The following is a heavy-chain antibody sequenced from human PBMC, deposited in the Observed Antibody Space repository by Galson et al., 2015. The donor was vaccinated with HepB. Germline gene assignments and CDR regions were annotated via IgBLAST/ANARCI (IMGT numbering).Heavy chain of an antibody. CDR2: ISYDGSYK. Sequence: SLRLSCAASGLIFSGYTTHWVRQAPGKGLEWVADISYDGSYKDYAESVRGRFTISRDNSKNTLYLQMNSLRPDDTAIYYCARDRDYARTAGLDSWGQGTLVAVSS. CDR3: ARDRDYARTAGLDS. D-gene: IGHD4-17*01. V-gene: IGHV3-30-3*01. J-gene: IGHJ4*02. CDR1: GLIFSGYT.